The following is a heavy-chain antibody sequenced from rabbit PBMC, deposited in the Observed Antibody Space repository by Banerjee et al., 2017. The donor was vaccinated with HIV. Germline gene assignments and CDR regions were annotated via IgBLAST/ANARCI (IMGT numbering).Heavy chain of an antibody. CDR3: ARSPFPVSDYNSNL. CDR2: IYAGKGST. Sequence: QLKETGGGLVQPGGSLTLSCKASGFDFSSYYMSWVRQAPGKGLEWIGIIYAGKGSTDYASWVNGRFTISSDNAQNTVDLQMNSLTAADTATYFCARSPFPVSDYNSNLWGQGTLVTVS. J-gene: IGHJ4*01. V-gene: IGHV1S7*01. CDR1: GFDFSSYY. D-gene: IGHD8-1*01.